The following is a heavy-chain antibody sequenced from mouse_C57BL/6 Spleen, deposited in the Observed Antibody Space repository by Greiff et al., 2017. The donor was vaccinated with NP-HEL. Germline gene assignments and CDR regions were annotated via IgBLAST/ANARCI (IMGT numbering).Heavy chain of an antibody. D-gene: IGHD3-2*02. J-gene: IGHJ3*01. Sequence: QVHVKQPGAELVKPGASVKLSCKASGYTFTSYWMHWVKQRPGRGLEWIGRIDPNSGGTKYNEKFKSKATLTVDKPSSTAYMQLSSLTSEDSAVYYCALLTAQVGSYWGQGTLVTVSA. CDR3: ALLTAQVGSY. V-gene: IGHV1-72*01. CDR2: IDPNSGGT. CDR1: GYTFTSYW.